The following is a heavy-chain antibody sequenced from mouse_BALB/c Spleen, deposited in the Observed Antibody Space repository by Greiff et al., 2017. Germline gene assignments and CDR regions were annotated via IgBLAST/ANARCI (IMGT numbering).Heavy chain of an antibody. Sequence: EVKLMESGGGLVQPGGSLKLSCAASGFTFSSYGMSWVRQTPDKRLELVATINSNGGSTYYPDSVKGRFTISRDNAKNTLYLQMSSLKSEDTAMYYCARDRGGSYYFDYWGQGTTLTVSS. J-gene: IGHJ2*01. CDR1: GFTFSSYG. D-gene: IGHD1-1*02. V-gene: IGHV5-6-3*01. CDR3: ARDRGGSYYFDY. CDR2: INSNGGST.